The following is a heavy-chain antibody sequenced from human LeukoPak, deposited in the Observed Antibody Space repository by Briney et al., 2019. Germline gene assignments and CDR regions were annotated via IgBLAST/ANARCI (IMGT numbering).Heavy chain of an antibody. CDR1: GFTFSSNW. J-gene: IGHJ6*02. D-gene: IGHD3-10*01. Sequence: GGSLRLSCAASGFTFSSNWMHWVRQAPGKGLVWVSRINEDGSTTNYADSVKGRFTISRDNAKNTLYLQMNSLRAEDTAVYYCAKDYGSGIYYYYGMDVWGQGTTVTVSS. V-gene: IGHV3-74*01. CDR2: INEDGSTT. CDR3: AKDYGSGIYYYYGMDV.